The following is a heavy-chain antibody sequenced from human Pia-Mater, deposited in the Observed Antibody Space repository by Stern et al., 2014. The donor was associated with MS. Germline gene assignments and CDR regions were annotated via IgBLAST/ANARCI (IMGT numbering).Heavy chain of an antibody. CDR3: ARHVQGFDY. CDR2: IYPYDADT. V-gene: IGHV5-51*01. CDR1: GYSFTIYY. Sequence: QLVESGPEVKKPGESLKLSCKLSGYSFTIYYIAWVRQLPGKGLEWMGVIYPYDADTTYSTPFQVQVIISADKSITTAYLQWSSLRASDTAMYYCARHVQGFDYWGQGTLVTVSS. J-gene: IGHJ4*02.